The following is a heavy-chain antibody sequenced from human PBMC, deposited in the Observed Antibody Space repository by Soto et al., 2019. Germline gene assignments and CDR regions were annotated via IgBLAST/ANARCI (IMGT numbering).Heavy chain of an antibody. V-gene: IGHV1-69*13. Sequence: SVKVSCKASGGTFSSYAISWVRQAPGQGLEWMGGIIPIFGTANYAQKFQGRVTITADESTSTAYMELSSLRSEDTAVYYCARVWIVLVPAAIRYYGMDVWGQGTTVTVSS. CDR3: ARVWIVLVPAAIRYYGMDV. D-gene: IGHD2-2*01. CDR1: GGTFSSYA. J-gene: IGHJ6*02. CDR2: IIPIFGTA.